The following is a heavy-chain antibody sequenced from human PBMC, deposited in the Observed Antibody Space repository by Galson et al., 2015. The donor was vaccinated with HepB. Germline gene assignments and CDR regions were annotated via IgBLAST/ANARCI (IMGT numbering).Heavy chain of an antibody. CDR1: GFTFSSYS. Sequence: SLRLSCAASGFTFSSYSMNWVRQAPGKGLEWVSSISSSSSYIYYADSVKGRFTISRDNAKNSLYLQMNSLRAEDTAVYYCARGGWHDYLYYFDYWGQGTLVTVSS. D-gene: IGHD3-16*01. J-gene: IGHJ4*02. V-gene: IGHV3-21*01. CDR2: ISSSSSYI. CDR3: ARGGWHDYLYYFDY.